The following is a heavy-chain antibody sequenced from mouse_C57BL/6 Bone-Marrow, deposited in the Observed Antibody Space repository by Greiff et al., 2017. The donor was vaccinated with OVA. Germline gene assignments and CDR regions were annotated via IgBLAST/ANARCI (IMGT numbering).Heavy chain of an antibody. D-gene: IGHD2-14*01. CDR1: GFTFSDYY. CDR2: INYDGSST. Sequence: EVMLVESEGGLVQPGRSMKLSCTASGFTFSDYYMAWVRQVPEKGLEWVANINYDGSSTYYLDSLKSRFIISRDNAKNILYLQMSSLKSEDTATYYCARGYYRPYFDVWGTGTTVTVSS. V-gene: IGHV5-16*01. J-gene: IGHJ1*03. CDR3: ARGYYRPYFDV.